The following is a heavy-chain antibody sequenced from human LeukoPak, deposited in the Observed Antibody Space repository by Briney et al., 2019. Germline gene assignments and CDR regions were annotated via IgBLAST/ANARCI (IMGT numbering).Heavy chain of an antibody. V-gene: IGHV1-18*01. J-gene: IGHJ4*02. CDR2: ISAYNGNT. D-gene: IGHD3-10*01. CDR1: GGTFSSYG. Sequence: ASVKVSCKASGGTFSSYGISWVRQAPGQGLEWMGWISAYNGNTNYAQKLQGRVTMTTDTSTSTAYMELRSLRSDDTAVYYCARDLYYYGSGSYPFDYWGQGTLVTVSS. CDR3: ARDLYYYGSGSYPFDY.